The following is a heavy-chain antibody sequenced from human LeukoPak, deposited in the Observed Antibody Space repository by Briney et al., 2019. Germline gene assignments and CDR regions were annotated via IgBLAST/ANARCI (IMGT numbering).Heavy chain of an antibody. J-gene: IGHJ4*02. CDR1: GGSISSYY. V-gene: IGHV3-11*01. CDR3: ATWTGITPY. CDR2: ISSGDGPT. D-gene: IGHD1-20*01. Sequence: LSLTCTVSGGSISSYYWSWIRQPPGKGLEWISYISSGDGPTYYADSVKGRFTISRDNAKNSLFLQMNSLRVEDTAVYYCATWTGITPYWGQGTLVTVSS.